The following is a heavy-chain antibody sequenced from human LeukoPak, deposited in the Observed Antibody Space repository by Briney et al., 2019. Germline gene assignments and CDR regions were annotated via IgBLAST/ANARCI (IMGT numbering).Heavy chain of an antibody. Sequence: PSETLSLTCSVSGGSISRSGYYWGWIRQPPGKGMEWLGTIYYSGNTYYNPSLKSRVTISVDTSTNQVSLKLSSVTAADTAVYYCARHEGSYYYDSSANYYPDYWGQGTLVTVSS. D-gene: IGHD3-22*01. J-gene: IGHJ4*02. CDR1: GGSISRSGYY. CDR3: ARHEGSYYYDSSANYYPDY. CDR2: IYYSGNT. V-gene: IGHV4-39*01.